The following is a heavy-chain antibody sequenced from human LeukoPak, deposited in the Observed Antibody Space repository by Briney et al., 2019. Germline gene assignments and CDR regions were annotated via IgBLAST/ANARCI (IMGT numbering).Heavy chain of an antibody. CDR1: GYTFTGYY. J-gene: IGHJ4*02. D-gene: IGHD2-2*01. Sequence: ASVKVSCKASGYTFTGYYMHWVRQAPGQGLEWMGWINPNSGGTNYAQKFQGRVTMTRDTSISTAYMELSRLRSDDTAVYYCARDPRRVYSSTHFDYWGQGTLVTVSS. CDR3: ARDPRRVYSSTHFDY. V-gene: IGHV1-2*02. CDR2: INPNSGGT.